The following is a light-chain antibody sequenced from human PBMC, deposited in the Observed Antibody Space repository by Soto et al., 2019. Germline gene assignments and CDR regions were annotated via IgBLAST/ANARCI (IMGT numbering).Light chain of an antibody. CDR1: QSISSW. CDR3: QQYNSYPRT. V-gene: IGKV1-5*03. Sequence: DIQMAQSPSTLSASVGDRVTITCRASQSISSWLAWYQQKPGKAPKLLIYKAFTLQNGAPSRFSGSASGTEFTLSISSLQPDDFATDYCQQYNSYPRTFGHGTKVEIK. CDR2: KAF. J-gene: IGKJ1*01.